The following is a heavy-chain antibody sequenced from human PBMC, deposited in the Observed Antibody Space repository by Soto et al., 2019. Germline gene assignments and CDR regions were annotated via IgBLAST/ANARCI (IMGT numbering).Heavy chain of an antibody. V-gene: IGHV3-74*01. J-gene: IGHJ4*02. CDR1: GFTFSSYW. CDR2: VNTHGSTT. D-gene: IGHD5-18*01. CDR3: ARGSYHRFWFDY. Sequence: EVQLVESGGGLVQPGVSLRLSCAASGFTFSSYWMHWVRQAPGKGLVWLSRVNTHGSTTNYPDSVKGRFTISRDNAANTLYLQINSLRAEDTAVYYCARGSYHRFWFDYWAQGTLVTVSS.